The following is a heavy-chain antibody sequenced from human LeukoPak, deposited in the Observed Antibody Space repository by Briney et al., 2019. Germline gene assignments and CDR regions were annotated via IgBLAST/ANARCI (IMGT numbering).Heavy chain of an antibody. CDR2: MNPNSGNT. D-gene: IGHD1-26*01. CDR3: ARGWELTDY. CDR1: GYTFTSYG. J-gene: IGHJ4*02. Sequence: ASVKVSCKASGYTFTSYGISWVRQATGQGLEWMGWMNPNSGNTGYAQKFQGRVTITRSTSISTAYMELSSLRSEDTAVYYCARGWELTDYWGQGTLVTVSS. V-gene: IGHV1-8*03.